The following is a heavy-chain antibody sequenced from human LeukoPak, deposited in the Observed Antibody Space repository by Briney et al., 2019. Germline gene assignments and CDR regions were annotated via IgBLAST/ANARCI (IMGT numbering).Heavy chain of an antibody. Sequence: PGGSLRLSCAASGFTFSSYAMHWVRQAPGKGLEWVAVISYDGSNKYYADSVKGRFTISRDNSKNTLYLQMNSLRAEDTAVYYCARDQAYSSSWYFNYYYYGMDVWGKGTTVTVSS. D-gene: IGHD6-13*01. CDR1: GFTFSSYA. J-gene: IGHJ6*04. CDR2: ISYDGSNK. V-gene: IGHV3-30-3*01. CDR3: ARDQAYSSSWYFNYYYYGMDV.